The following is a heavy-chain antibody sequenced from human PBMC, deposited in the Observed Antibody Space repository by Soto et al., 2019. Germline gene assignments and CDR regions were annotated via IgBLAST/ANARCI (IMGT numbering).Heavy chain of an antibody. D-gene: IGHD2-2*01. CDR1: GYSFTSYW. Sequence: PGESLKISCKGSGYSFTSYWISWVRQMPGKGLEWMGRIDPSDSYTNYSPSFQGHVTISADKSISTAYLQWSSLKASDTAMYYCARLVVVPAASDYYYYYGMDVWGQGTTVTVSS. V-gene: IGHV5-10-1*01. CDR3: ARLVVVPAASDYYYYYGMDV. J-gene: IGHJ6*02. CDR2: IDPSDSYT.